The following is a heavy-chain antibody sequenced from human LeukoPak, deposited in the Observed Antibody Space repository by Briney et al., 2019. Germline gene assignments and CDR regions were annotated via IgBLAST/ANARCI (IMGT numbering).Heavy chain of an antibody. Sequence: SETLSLTCTVSGGSISSGGYSWSWIRQPPGKGMEFIAYIYYTGNTYFNPSLKSRVTVSVDTSKNQFSLKLSSVTAADTAVYYCARGYTVTTNRLPDWFDPWGQGTLVTVSS. J-gene: IGHJ5*02. CDR2: IYYTGNT. D-gene: IGHD4-17*01. CDR3: ARGYTVTTNRLPDWFDP. CDR1: GGSISSGGYS. V-gene: IGHV4-61*08.